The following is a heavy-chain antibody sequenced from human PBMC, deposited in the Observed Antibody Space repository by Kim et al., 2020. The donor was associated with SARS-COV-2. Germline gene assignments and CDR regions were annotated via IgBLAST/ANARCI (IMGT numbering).Heavy chain of an antibody. CDR3: AKGVKWLLLLDAFDI. J-gene: IGHJ3*02. V-gene: IGHV3-43*01. CDR2: ISWDGGST. Sequence: GGSLRLSCAASGFTFDDYTMHWVRQAPGKGLEWVSLISWDGGSTYYADSVKGRFTISRDNSKNSLYLQMNSLRTEDTALYYCAKGVKWLLLLDAFDIWGQGTMVTVSS. CDR1: GFTFDDYT. D-gene: IGHD3-22*01.